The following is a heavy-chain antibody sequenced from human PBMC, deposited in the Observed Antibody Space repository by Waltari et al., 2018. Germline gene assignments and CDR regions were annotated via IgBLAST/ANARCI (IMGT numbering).Heavy chain of an antibody. J-gene: IGHJ4*02. Sequence: QVQLQESGPGLVKPSETLSLTCTVFGGSITNNYWSWFRQPPGGGLEWVGYISYSGSAYSNPSLKSRVTISVDTSKSQVSLKLSSVTAADTAVYYCAKSLYTGSVSYMLTDVWGLGTLVTVSS. D-gene: IGHD2-8*02. CDR1: GGSITNNY. CDR2: ISYSGSA. CDR3: AKSLYTGSVSYMLTDV. V-gene: IGHV4-59*08.